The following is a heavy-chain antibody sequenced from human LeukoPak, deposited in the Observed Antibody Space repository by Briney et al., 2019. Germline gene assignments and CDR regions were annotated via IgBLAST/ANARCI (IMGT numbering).Heavy chain of an antibody. CDR3: GREFSGDPDY. D-gene: IGHD1-26*01. CDR2: ISDDGSKK. CDR1: GFTFSIYA. Sequence: GGSLRLSCAASGFTFSIYAMHWARQAPGKGLEWVAVISDDGSKKYYADSVKGRFTISRDNSKNTLYLQTNSLGREDTAVYFCGREFSGDPDYWGQGTLVTVSS. V-gene: IGHV3-30*03. J-gene: IGHJ4*02.